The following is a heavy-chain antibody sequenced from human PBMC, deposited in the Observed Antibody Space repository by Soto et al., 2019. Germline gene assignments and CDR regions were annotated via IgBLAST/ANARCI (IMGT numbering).Heavy chain of an antibody. V-gene: IGHV3-23*01. CDR3: AKAGGTPTTDFDY. CDR2: VSGRGTES. J-gene: IGHJ4*02. CDR1: GFAFSNYA. D-gene: IGHD1-7*01. Sequence: EMQLLESGGGLVQPGGSLRLSCAASGFAFSNYAMSWVRQAPGKGLEWVSAVSGRGTESFYADSVKGRFTISRDNSNNTPYLHMGNLRAEDTAVFYCAKAGGTPTTDFDYWGQGILVTVSS.